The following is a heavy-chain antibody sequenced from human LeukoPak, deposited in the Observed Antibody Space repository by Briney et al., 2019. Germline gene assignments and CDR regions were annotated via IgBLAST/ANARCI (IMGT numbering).Heavy chain of an antibody. J-gene: IGHJ4*02. D-gene: IGHD3-10*01. CDR2: IYETGST. Sequence: SETLSLTCSVSGGSLSSSSYYWGWIRQPPGRGLEWIGNIYETGSTNYNPSLKSRVTISVDTSKNQFSLKLSSVTAADTAVYYCARAKLVRGVVIFDSWGQGTLVTVSS. CDR1: GGSLSSSSYY. V-gene: IGHV4-39*01. CDR3: ARAKLVRGVVIFDS.